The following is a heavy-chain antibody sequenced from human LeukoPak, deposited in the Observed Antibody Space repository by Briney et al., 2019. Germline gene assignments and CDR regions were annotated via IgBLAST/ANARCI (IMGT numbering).Heavy chain of an antibody. Sequence: ASVKVSCKASGYTFTSYYMHWVRQAPGQGLEWMGIINPSGGSTSYAQKFQDRVTMTRDTSTSTVYMELSSLRSEDTAVYYCALVVTPIGYFDLWGRGTLVTVSS. CDR1: GYTFTSYY. D-gene: IGHD4-23*01. CDR3: ALVVTPIGYFDL. CDR2: INPSGGST. V-gene: IGHV1-46*01. J-gene: IGHJ2*01.